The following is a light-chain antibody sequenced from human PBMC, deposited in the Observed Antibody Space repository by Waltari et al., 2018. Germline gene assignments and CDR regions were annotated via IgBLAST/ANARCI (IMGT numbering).Light chain of an antibody. CDR3: QLFGSSPLYS. J-gene: IGKJ2*01. CDR1: QRVNSRY. CDR2: GTS. V-gene: IGKV3-20*01. Sequence: ETVLTQSPDTLSLSPGERASLSCRASQRVNSRYLAWYQQKPGQAPRLLIYGTSTRATGIPDRFSASGSGTDFTLTISRLEPEDFAVYYCQLFGSSPLYSFGQGTKLEI.